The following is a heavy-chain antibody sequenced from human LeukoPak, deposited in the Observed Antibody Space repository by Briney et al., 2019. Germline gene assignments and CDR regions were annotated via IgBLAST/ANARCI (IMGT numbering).Heavy chain of an antibody. D-gene: IGHD4-23*01. J-gene: IGHJ6*02. Sequence: GASVKVSCKVSGYTLTELSMHWVRQAPGKGLEWMGGFDPEDGETIYAQKFQGRVTMTEDTSTDTAYMELSSLRSEDTAVYYCATDNGRTPEAYYYYYYGMDVWGQGTTVTVSS. CDR1: GYTLTELS. CDR3: ATDNGRTPEAYYYYYYGMDV. CDR2: FDPEDGET. V-gene: IGHV1-24*01.